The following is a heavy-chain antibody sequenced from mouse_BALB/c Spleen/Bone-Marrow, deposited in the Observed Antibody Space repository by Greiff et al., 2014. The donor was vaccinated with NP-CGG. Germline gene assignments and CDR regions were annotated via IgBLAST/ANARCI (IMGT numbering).Heavy chain of an antibody. D-gene: IGHD1-1*01. V-gene: IGHV14-3*02. J-gene: IGHJ2*01. CDR2: IDPANGNT. CDR1: GFNIKDTY. CDR3: ARYYYGSSYFDY. Sequence: VQLKQSGAELVKPGASVKLSCTASGFNIKDTYMHWVKQRPEQGLEWIGRIDPANGNTKYDPKFQGKATITADTSSNTAYLQLSGLTSEDTAVYYCARYYYGSSYFDYWGQGTTLTVSS.